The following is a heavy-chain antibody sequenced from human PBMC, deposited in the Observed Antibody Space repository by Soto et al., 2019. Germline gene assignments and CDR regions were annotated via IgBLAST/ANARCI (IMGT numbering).Heavy chain of an antibody. Sequence: LRLSCAASGFTFSSYGMHWVRQAPGKGLEWVAVISYDGSNKYYADSVKGRFTISRDNSKNTLYLQMNSLRAEDTAVYYCAKVSATPLHGMDVWGQGTTVTVSS. CDR3: AKVSATPLHGMDV. CDR2: ISYDGSNK. CDR1: GFTFSSYG. D-gene: IGHD2-15*01. V-gene: IGHV3-30*18. J-gene: IGHJ6*02.